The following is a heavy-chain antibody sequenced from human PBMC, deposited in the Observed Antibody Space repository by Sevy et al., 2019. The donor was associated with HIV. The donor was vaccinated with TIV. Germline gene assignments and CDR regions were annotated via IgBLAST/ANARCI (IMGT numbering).Heavy chain of an antibody. D-gene: IGHD6-13*01. Sequence: GGSLRLSCAASGFIFSSNAMHWARQAPGKGLEWVSVISYDGSNKEYADSVKGRFTISRENAKNTLYLQMNSPRPEDTAVYYCARVPGAVIAAGPYHFDYWGQGTLVTVSS. CDR2: ISYDGSNK. CDR3: ARVPGAVIAAGPYHFDY. J-gene: IGHJ4*02. V-gene: IGHV3-30*04. CDR1: GFIFSSNA.